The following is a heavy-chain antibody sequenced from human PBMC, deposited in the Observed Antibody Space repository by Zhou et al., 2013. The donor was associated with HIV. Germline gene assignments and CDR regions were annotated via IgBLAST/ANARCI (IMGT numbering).Heavy chain of an antibody. D-gene: IGHD5-18*01. CDR3: ARSRTLIHLWVDDAFDI. Sequence: QVQLVQSGAEVKKPGASVKVSCKASGYTFTSYYIHWVRQAPGQGLEWMGIINPSGGATSYAQKFQGRVTMTRDTSTSTVYMELSSLRSEDTALFYCARSRTLIHLWVDDAFDIWGQGTMVTVSS. CDR1: GYTFTSYY. CDR2: INPSGGAT. V-gene: IGHV1-46*03. J-gene: IGHJ3*02.